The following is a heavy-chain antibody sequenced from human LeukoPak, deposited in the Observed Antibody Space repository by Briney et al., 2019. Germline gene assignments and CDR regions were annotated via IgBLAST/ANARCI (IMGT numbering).Heavy chain of an antibody. CDR3: ARHGLVFALDY. CDR1: GGSISSYY. Sequence: SETLSLTCTVSGGSISSYYWSWIRQPPGKGLEWIGYIYYSGSTNYNPSLKSRVTISVDTSKNQFSLKLSSVTAADTAVYYCARHGLVFALDYWGQGTLVTVSS. D-gene: IGHD3-3*01. J-gene: IGHJ4*02. V-gene: IGHV4-59*08. CDR2: IYYSGST.